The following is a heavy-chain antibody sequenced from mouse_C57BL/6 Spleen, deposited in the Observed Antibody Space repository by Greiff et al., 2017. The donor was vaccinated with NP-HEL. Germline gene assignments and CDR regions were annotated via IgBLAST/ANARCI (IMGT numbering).Heavy chain of an antibody. V-gene: IGHV1-82*01. Sequence: VKLMESGPELVKPGASVKISCKASGYAFSSSWMNWVKQRPGKGLEWIGRIYPGDGDTNYNGKFKGKATLTADKSSSTAYMQLSSLTSEDSAVYFCGGSLYYAMDYWGQGTSVTVSS. CDR3: GGSLYYAMDY. CDR1: GYAFSSSW. CDR2: IYPGDGDT. J-gene: IGHJ4*01.